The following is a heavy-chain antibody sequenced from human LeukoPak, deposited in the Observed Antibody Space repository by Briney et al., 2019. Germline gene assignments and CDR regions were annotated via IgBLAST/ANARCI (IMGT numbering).Heavy chain of an antibody. Sequence: GASVKVSCXASGGTFSSYAISWVRRAPGQGLEWMGRIIPIFGTANYAQKFQGRATITTDESTSTAYMELSSLRSEDTAVYYCAREVYAILTGYSYYYYMDVWGKGTTVTVSS. CDR1: GGTFSSYA. V-gene: IGHV1-69*05. CDR2: IIPIFGTA. CDR3: AREVYAILTGYSYYYYMDV. D-gene: IGHD3-9*01. J-gene: IGHJ6*03.